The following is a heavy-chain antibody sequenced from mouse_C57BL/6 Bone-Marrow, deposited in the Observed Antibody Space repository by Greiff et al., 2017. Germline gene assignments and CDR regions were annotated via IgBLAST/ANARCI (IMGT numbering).Heavy chain of an antibody. CDR1: GYTFTSYW. J-gene: IGHJ4*01. CDR3: ARGVGDYAMDY. V-gene: IGHV1-53*01. Sequence: VKLVESGTELVKPGASVKLSCKASGYTFTSYWMHWVKQRPGQGLEWIGNINPSNGGTNYNEKFKSKATLTVDKSSSTAYMKLSSLTSEDSAVYYCARGVGDYAMDYWGQGTSVTVSS. CDR2: INPSNGGT. D-gene: IGHD3-3*01.